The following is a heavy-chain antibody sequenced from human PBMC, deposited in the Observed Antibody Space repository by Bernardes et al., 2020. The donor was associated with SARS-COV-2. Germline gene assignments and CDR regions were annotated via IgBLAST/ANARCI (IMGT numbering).Heavy chain of an antibody. CDR3: AKCVVGYYAVDV. CDR2: LSGSGGST. V-gene: IGHV3-23*01. J-gene: IGHJ6*02. D-gene: IGHD2-15*01. Sequence: GGSLRLSCAASGFTFSSYAMSWVRQAPGKGLEWVSGLSGSGGSTYSADSVKGRFTISRDNSKNTLFLQMNSLRAEDTAVYYCAKCVVGYYAVDVWGQGTTVTVSS. CDR1: GFTFSSYA.